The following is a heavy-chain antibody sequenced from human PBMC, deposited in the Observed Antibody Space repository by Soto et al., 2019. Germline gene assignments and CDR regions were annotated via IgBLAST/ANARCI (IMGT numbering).Heavy chain of an antibody. D-gene: IGHD2-2*01. Sequence: QVQLVQSAGEVKKPGASVKVSCKASGYSFTSYGISWVRRAPGQGLEWVGWISPYNGHTQFVQRFQGRVTMTTDTSTKTAYMELRNLRSDDTAHYYCARDLTIVPATHPRLENYGMDVWGQGTTVIVSS. J-gene: IGHJ6*02. CDR1: GYSFTSYG. CDR3: ARDLTIVPATHPRLENYGMDV. V-gene: IGHV1-18*01. CDR2: ISPYNGHT.